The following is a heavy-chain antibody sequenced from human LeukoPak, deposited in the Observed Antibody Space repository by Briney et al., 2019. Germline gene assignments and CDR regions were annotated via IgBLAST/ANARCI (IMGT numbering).Heavy chain of an antibody. CDR1: GGSFSGYY. CDR2: INHSGST. CDR3: AGIPRTLRGGIDY. D-gene: IGHD3-16*01. Sequence: SETLSLTCAVYGGSFSGYYWSWIRQPPGKGLEWIGEINHSGSTNYNPSLKSRVTISVDTSKNQFSLKLSSVTAADTAVYYCAGIPRTLRGGIDYWGQGTLVTVSS. V-gene: IGHV4-34*01. J-gene: IGHJ4*02.